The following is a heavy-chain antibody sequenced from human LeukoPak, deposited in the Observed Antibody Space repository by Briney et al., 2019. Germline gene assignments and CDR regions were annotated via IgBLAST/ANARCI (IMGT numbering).Heavy chain of an antibody. D-gene: IGHD2-2*02. V-gene: IGHV3-20*04. CDR1: GVTFGDYG. J-gene: IGHJ3*02. CDR3: ARGYNHGPIDM. Sequence: GESLRLSCEASGVTFGDYGMSWVRQGRGKGLEWVSGITRNGDTTSYADSVNGRFTISRDNAKNCLYLQMNSPRAEDTAFYYCARGYNHGPIDMWGQGTLVTVSS. CDR2: ITRNGDTT.